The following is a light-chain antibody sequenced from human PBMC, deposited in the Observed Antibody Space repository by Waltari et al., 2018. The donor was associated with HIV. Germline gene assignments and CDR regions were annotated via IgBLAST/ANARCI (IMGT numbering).Light chain of an antibody. CDR2: ATS. CDR1: SSHIGAPFD. Sequence: QSVLTQPPSVSGAPGQRVIISCTGSSSHIGAPFDVHWYQLLPGTAPKLLISATSNRPSGVPDRFSGSKSGTSASLAITGLQAEDEAEYYCQSFDSSLNAYVFGPGTTVVVL. J-gene: IGLJ1*01. CDR3: QSFDSSLNAYV. V-gene: IGLV1-40*02.